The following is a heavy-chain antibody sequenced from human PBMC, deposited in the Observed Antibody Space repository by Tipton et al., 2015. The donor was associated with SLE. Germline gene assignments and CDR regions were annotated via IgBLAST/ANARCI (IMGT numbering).Heavy chain of an antibody. CDR2: VYYSGST. J-gene: IGHJ4*02. V-gene: IGHV4-39*01. D-gene: IGHD6-19*01. CDR3: ARLSIAVAGLDF. CDR1: GGSISSNHYY. Sequence: TLSLTCTVSGGSISSNHYYWGWIRQPPGKGLEWIGSVYYSGSTYYIPSLKSRVTISVDTSKNQFSLKLSSMTAADTAVYFCARLSIAVAGLDFWGQGTLVTVSS.